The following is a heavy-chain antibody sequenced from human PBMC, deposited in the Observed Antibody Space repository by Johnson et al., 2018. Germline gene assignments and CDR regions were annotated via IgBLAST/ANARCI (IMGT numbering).Heavy chain of an antibody. CDR1: GFTFSSYG. CDR3: ARDSAQWLLGAYDI. V-gene: IGHV3-33*01. J-gene: IGHJ3*02. Sequence: QVQLVQSGGGVVQXGRSLRLACTAAGFTFSSYGIHWVRQAPGKGLEWVAVIWYDGLNKYYAESVKGRFTISRDNSKNTLYLQMSNLRAEDTAVYYCARDSAQWLLGAYDIWGQGTMVTVSS. D-gene: IGHD6-19*01. CDR2: IWYDGLNK.